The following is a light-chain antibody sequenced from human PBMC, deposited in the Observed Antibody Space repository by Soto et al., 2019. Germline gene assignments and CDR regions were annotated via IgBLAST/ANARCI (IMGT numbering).Light chain of an antibody. Sequence: QSALTQPASVSGSPGQSITISCTGTSSDVGGYNYVSWYQHHPGKAPKLIIYDVSNRPSGVSNRFSGSKSCNTASLTISGLQPEDEADYYCSSYTTSNTRQIVFGTGTKLTVL. CDR1: SSDVGGYNY. V-gene: IGLV2-14*03. CDR3: SSYTTSNTRQIV. J-gene: IGLJ1*01. CDR2: DVS.